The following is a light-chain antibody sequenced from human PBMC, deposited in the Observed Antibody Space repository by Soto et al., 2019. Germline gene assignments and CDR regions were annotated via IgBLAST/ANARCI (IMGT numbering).Light chain of an antibody. CDR2: DNT. J-gene: IGLJ2*01. Sequence: QSVLTQPPSVSGPPGQRVTISCTGSSSNIGAGFHVHWYQQVPGTAPKLLIYDNTNRPSGVPDRFSASKSGSSASLAITGLQAEDEAIYYCQSYDSSLSGPRIFGGGTKLTVL. CDR3: QSYDSSLSGPRI. CDR1: SSNIGAGFH. V-gene: IGLV1-40*01.